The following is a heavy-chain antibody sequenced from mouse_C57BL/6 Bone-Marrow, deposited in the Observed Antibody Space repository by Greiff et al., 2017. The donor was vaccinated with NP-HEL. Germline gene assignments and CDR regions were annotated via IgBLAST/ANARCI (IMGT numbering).Heavy chain of an antibody. V-gene: IGHV5-12*01. CDR2: ISNGGGST. J-gene: IGHJ3*01. CDR3: ARQAYIYYYGSPFAY. Sequence: EVKLVESGGGLVQPGGSLKLSCAASGFTFSDYYMYWVRQTPEKRLEWVAYISNGGGSTYYPDHVKGRFTISRDNAKNTLYLQMSRLKSEDTAMYYCARQAYIYYYGSPFAYWGQGTLVTVSA. CDR1: GFTFSDYY. D-gene: IGHD1-1*01.